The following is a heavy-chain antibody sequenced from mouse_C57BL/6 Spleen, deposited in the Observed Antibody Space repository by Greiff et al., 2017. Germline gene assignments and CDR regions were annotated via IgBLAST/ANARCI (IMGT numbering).Heavy chain of an antibody. V-gene: IGHV1-82*01. CDR3: AREYYGRNYFDY. CDR2: IYPGDGDT. J-gene: IGHJ2*01. Sequence: QVQLQQSGPELVKPGASVKISCKASGYAFSSSWMNWVKQRPGKGLEWIGRIYPGDGDTNYNGKFKGKATLTADKSSSTAYMQLSSLTSEDSAVYFSAREYYGRNYFDYWGQGTTLTVSS. D-gene: IGHD1-1*01. CDR1: GYAFSSSW.